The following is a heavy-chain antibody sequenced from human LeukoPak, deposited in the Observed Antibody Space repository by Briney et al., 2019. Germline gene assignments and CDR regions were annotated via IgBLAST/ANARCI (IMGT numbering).Heavy chain of an antibody. CDR1: GDSVSSNIAA. CDR3: ARGGQGDGYSADDAFDI. Sequence: SQTLSLTCAISGDSVSSNIAAWNWIRQSPSRGLEWLGRTCYRSKWYNDYAVSVKSRIIINPDTSKNQFSLQLNSVTPEDTAVYYCARGGQGDGYSADDAFDIWGQGTMVTVSS. CDR2: TCYRSKWYN. V-gene: IGHV6-1*01. J-gene: IGHJ3*02. D-gene: IGHD5-24*01.